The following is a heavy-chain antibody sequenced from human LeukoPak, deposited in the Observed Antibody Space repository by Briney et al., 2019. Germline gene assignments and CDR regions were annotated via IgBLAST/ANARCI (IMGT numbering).Heavy chain of an antibody. CDR2: INHSGST. J-gene: IGHJ6*02. CDR3: ASRGVRGIYYYYYGMDV. V-gene: IGHV4-34*01. D-gene: IGHD2-15*01. Sequence: PSETLSLTCAVYGGSFSGYYWSWIRQPPGKGLEWIGEINHSGSTNYNPSLKSRVTISVDTSKNQFSLKLSSVTAADTAVYYCASRGVRGIYYYYYGMDVWGQGTTVTVSS. CDR1: GGSFSGYY.